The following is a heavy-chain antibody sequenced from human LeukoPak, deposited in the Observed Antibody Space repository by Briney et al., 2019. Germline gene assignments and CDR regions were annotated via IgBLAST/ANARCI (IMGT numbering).Heavy chain of an antibody. V-gene: IGHV4-38-2*02. J-gene: IGHJ6*02. CDR1: GYSISSGYY. D-gene: IGHD3-22*01. CDR2: IYHSGST. CDR3: ARHWALYYYDSSGSPGGGMDV. Sequence: PSETLSLTCTVSGYSISSGYYWGWIRQPPGKGLEWIGSIYHSGSTYYNPSLKSRVTISVDTSKNQFSLKLSSVTAADTAVYYCARHWALYYYDSSGSPGGGMDVWGQGTTVTVSS.